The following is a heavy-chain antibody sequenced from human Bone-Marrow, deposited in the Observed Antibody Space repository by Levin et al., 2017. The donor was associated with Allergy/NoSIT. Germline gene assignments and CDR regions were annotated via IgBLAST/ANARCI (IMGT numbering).Heavy chain of an antibody. Sequence: SETLSLTCTVSGDSINNTNHYWSWIRQPAGKGLEWIGRVFSGGAATYNRSLRSRVTISIDTSKNQFSLKWTSVTAADTAVYYCTRDETFNSWHTGWFDPWGQGTLVTVSS. J-gene: IGHJ5*02. V-gene: IGHV4-61*02. CDR2: VFSGGAA. CDR1: GDSINNTNHY. CDR3: TRDETFNSWHTGWFDP. D-gene: IGHD6-13*01.